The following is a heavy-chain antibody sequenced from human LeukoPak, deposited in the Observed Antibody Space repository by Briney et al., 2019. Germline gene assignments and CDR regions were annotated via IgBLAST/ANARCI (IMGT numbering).Heavy chain of an antibody. CDR1: GFTFSGSA. CDR2: IRSKANSYAT. CDR3: TRRRELLGLYAFDI. D-gene: IGHD1-26*01. J-gene: IGHJ3*02. V-gene: IGHV3-73*01. Sequence: GGSLKLSCAASGFTFSGSAMHWVRQASGKGLEWDGRIRSKANSYATAYAASVKGRFTISRDDSKNTAYLQMNSLKTEDTAVYYCTRRRELLGLYAFDIWGQGTMVTVSS.